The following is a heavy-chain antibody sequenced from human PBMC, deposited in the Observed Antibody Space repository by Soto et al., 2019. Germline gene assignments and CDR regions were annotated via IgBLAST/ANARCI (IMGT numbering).Heavy chain of an antibody. CDR3: ARETIVATTAGYYYYYGMDV. D-gene: IGHD5-12*01. CDR2: IDPSDSYT. CDR1: GYSFTSYW. J-gene: IGHJ6*02. V-gene: IGHV5-10-1*01. Sequence: GESLKISCKGSGYSFTSYWISWVRQMPGKGLEWMGRIDPSDSYTNYSPSFQGHVTISADKSISTAYLQWSSLKASDTAVYYCARETIVATTAGYYYYYGMDVWGQGTTVTV.